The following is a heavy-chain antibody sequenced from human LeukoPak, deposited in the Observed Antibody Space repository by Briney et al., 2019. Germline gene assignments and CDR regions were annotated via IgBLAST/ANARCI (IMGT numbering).Heavy chain of an antibody. V-gene: IGHV1-2*02. D-gene: IGHD6-13*01. CDR2: INPNGGGT. CDR3: ATGSSSWYGNFDY. Sequence: ASVKVSCKASGYTFTGYYMHWVRQAPGQGLEWMGWINPNGGGTNYAQKFQGRVTMTRDTSISTAYMELSRLRSDDTAVYYCATGSSSWYGNFDYWGKGTLVTVSS. CDR1: GYTFTGYY. J-gene: IGHJ4*02.